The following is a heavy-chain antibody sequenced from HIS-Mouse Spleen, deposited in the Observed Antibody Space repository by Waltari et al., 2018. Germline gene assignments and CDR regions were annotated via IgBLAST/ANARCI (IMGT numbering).Heavy chain of an antibody. CDR1: GWSFRGYY. V-gene: IGHV4-34*01. CDR2: INHSGST. Sequence: QVQLQQWGAGLLKPSETLSLTCAVYGWSFRGYYWSWIRQPPGKGLEWIGEINHSGSTNYNPSLKSRVTISVDTSKNQFSLKLSSVTAADTAVYYCARTNPTVVTDPREVRYFYLWGRGTLVTVSS. J-gene: IGHJ2*01. CDR3: ARTNPTVVTDPREVRYFYL. D-gene: IGHD4-17*01.